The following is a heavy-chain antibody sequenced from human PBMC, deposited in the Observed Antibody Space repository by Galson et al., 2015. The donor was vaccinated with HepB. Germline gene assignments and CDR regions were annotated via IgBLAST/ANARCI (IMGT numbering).Heavy chain of an antibody. CDR1: GFTFDDYA. D-gene: IGHD6-13*01. CDR3: AKVGSSERYSSSWYVRYYYMDV. J-gene: IGHJ6*03. Sequence: SLRLSCAASGFTFDDYAMHWVRQAPGKGLEWVSGISWNSGSIGYADSVKGRFTISRDNAKNSLYLQMNSLRAEDTALYYCAKVGSSERYSSSWYVRYYYMDVWGKGTTVTVSS. V-gene: IGHV3-9*01. CDR2: ISWNSGSI.